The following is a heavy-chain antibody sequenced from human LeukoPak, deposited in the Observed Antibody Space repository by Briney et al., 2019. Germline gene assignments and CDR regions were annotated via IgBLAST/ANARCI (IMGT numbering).Heavy chain of an antibody. CDR1: GFTSSDYY. CDR3: TRVEKGFWSGFKMDV. D-gene: IGHD3-3*01. Sequence: GGSLRLSCAASGFTSSDYYMSWIRQAPGKGREWISYISGSSGTIYYADSVKGRFIISRDNDKNSLYLQMNSLRVEDTAVYFCTRVEKGFWSGFKMDVWGKGTTVAVSS. J-gene: IGHJ6*04. CDR2: ISGSSGTI. V-gene: IGHV3-11*04.